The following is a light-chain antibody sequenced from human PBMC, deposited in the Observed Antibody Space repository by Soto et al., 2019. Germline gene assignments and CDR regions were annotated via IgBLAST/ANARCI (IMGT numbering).Light chain of an antibody. V-gene: IGKV3-20*01. CDR1: QSVSSSY. CDR3: HQYGSLYT. J-gene: IGKJ2*01. CDR2: GAS. Sequence: EIVLTQSPGTLSLSPGERATLSCRASQSVSSSYLAWYQQKPGQAPRLLIYGASSRATGIPDRFSGSVSGTDFTLTISRLESEDFAVYYCHQYGSLYTFGQGTKLEIK.